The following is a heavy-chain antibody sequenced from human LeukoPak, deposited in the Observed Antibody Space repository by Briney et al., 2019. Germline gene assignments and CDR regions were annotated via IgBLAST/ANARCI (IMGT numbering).Heavy chain of an antibody. CDR2: IIPIFGTA. Sequence: SVKVSCKASGGTLSSYAISWVRQAPGQGLEWMGGIIPIFGTANYAQKFQGRVTITADESTSTAYMELSSLRSEDTAVYYCARCLYYYDSSGYTLGYWGQGTLVTVSS. CDR1: GGTLSSYA. CDR3: ARCLYYYDSSGYTLGY. D-gene: IGHD3-22*01. V-gene: IGHV1-69*13. J-gene: IGHJ4*02.